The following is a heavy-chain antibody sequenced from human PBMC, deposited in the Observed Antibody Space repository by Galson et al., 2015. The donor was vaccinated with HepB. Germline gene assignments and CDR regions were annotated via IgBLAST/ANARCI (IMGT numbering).Heavy chain of an antibody. CDR3: VKDRGMGSAWHVLEH. Sequence: SLRLSCAASGFNFGSYGMHWVRQAPGKGLEWVAVTWYDGTDKEYAESVKGRFTISRDNSKNTLYLQTNSVRVEDTAVYYCVKDRGMGSAWHVLEHWGQGALVTVSS. D-gene: IGHD3-10*02. CDR2: TWYDGTDK. J-gene: IGHJ4*02. V-gene: IGHV3-33*06. CDR1: GFNFGSYG.